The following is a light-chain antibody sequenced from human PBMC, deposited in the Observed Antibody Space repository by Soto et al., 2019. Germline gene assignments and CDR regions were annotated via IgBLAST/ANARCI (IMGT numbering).Light chain of an antibody. Sequence: QSALTQPPSASGSPGQSVTISCTGTSSDVGRYNYVSWYQQHPGKAPKLMIFEVTKRPSGVPDRFSGSKSGNTASLTVSGLQAGDEADYYCASYAGGNTLILGGGTQLTVL. CDR2: EVT. V-gene: IGLV2-8*01. CDR1: SSDVGRYNY. J-gene: IGLJ2*01. CDR3: ASYAGGNTLI.